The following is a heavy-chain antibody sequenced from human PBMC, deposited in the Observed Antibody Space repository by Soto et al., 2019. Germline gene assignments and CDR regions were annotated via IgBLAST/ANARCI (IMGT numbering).Heavy chain of an antibody. CDR1: GLTFTTYT. Sequence: EVQLVESGGGLLQPGGSLSLSCAASGLTFTTYTMNWVRQAPGKGLEWVSYISSSSSTTYYADSVKGRFTISRDNAKNSLYLQMNSLRDEDTAVYYCARDAGSWGYWGQGTLVTVSS. V-gene: IGHV3-48*02. D-gene: IGHD3-10*01. J-gene: IGHJ4*02. CDR2: ISSSSSTT. CDR3: ARDAGSWGY.